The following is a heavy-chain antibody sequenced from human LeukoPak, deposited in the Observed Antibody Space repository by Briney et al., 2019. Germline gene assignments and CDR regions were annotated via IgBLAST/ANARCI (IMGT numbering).Heavy chain of an antibody. CDR2: VYHSGST. V-gene: IGHV4-4*02. J-gene: IGHJ4*02. CDR3: ARDRVFEY. CDR1: GDSINSNNW. Sequence: SETLSLTCTVSGDSINSNNWWNWVRQSPGKGLEWIGEVYHSGSTNYNPSLKSRVTISVDKSKIQFSLTLSSVTAADTAVYYCARDRVFEYWGQGILVTVSS.